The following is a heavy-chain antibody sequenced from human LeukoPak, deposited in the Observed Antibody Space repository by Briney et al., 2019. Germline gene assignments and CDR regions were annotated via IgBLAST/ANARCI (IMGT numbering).Heavy chain of an antibody. Sequence: PSGTLSLTCTVSGGSISSYYWSWIRQPPGKGLEWIGYIYYSGSTNYNPSLKSRVTISVDTSKNQFSLKLSSVTAADTAVYYCARDCGGDCYQNAFDIWGQGTMVTVSS. V-gene: IGHV4-59*01. J-gene: IGHJ3*02. CDR3: ARDCGGDCYQNAFDI. D-gene: IGHD2-21*02. CDR1: GGSISSYY. CDR2: IYYSGST.